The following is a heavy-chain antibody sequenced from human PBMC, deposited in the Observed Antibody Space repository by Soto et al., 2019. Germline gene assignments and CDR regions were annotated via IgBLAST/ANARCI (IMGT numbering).Heavy chain of an antibody. V-gene: IGHV3-23*01. Sequence: GGSLRLSCVASGFTFSTYTMSWVRQAPGKGLEWVSSISGGGGSPSYADSVQGRFSISRDNAKNTLYLQMNSLRGEDTAVYYCARDGGASTFDFDSWGQGTLVTVSS. CDR1: GFTFSTYT. CDR2: ISGGGGSP. J-gene: IGHJ4*02. CDR3: ARDGGASTFDFDS. D-gene: IGHD3-16*01.